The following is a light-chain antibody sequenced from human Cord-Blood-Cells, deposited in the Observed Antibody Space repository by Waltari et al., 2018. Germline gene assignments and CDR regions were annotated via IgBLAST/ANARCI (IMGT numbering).Light chain of an antibody. CDR2: EVS. CDR3: SSYTSSSLYV. CDR1: SSDVGGYNY. Sequence: QSALTQPASVSGSPGQSITISCTGTSSDVGGYNYVSWYQQHPGKAPKLMIYEVSNRPSGVSASFTGPKSGDTASLAISGLQAEDEADYYCSSYTSSSLYVFGTGTKVTVL. J-gene: IGLJ1*01. V-gene: IGLV2-14*01.